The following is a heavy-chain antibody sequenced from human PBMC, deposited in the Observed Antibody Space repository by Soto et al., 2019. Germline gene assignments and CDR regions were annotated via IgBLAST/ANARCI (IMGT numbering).Heavy chain of an antibody. Sequence: VASVKVSCKASGGTFSSYAISWVRQAPGQGLEWMGGIIPIFGTANYAQKFQGRVTITADESTSTAYMELSSLRSEDTAVYYCAREGGYSGYGGMDVWGQGXTVTVSS. D-gene: IGHD5-12*01. CDR2: IIPIFGTA. V-gene: IGHV1-69*13. J-gene: IGHJ6*02. CDR1: GGTFSSYA. CDR3: AREGGYSGYGGMDV.